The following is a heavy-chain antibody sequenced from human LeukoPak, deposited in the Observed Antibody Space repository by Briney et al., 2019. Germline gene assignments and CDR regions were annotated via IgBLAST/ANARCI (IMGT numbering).Heavy chain of an antibody. J-gene: IGHJ4*02. CDR3: ARAHVVRGNFDY. CDR1: GYTFTGYY. V-gene: IGHV1-46*01. D-gene: IGHD3-10*01. CDR2: INPSGGST. Sequence: ASVKVSCKASGYTFTGYYIHWVRQAPGQGLEWMGIINPSGGSTSYAQKFQGRVTMTRDTSTSTVYMELSSLRSEDTAVYYCARAHVVRGNFDYWGQGTLVTVSS.